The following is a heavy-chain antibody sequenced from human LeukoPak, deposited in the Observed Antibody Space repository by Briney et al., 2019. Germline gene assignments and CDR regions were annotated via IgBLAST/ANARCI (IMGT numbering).Heavy chain of an antibody. J-gene: IGHJ3*02. CDR3: VTLTTAVNEHALDM. CDR1: GFSFSNYW. D-gene: IGHD4-23*01. Sequence: PGGSLRLSCAASGFSFSNYWVHWVRQAPGKGLLWVSRINREGTSADHADSVKGRFSISRDHAKNTVSLQMNSLRAEDTAVYYCVTLTTAVNEHALDMWGQGTMVTVSS. CDR2: INREGTSA. V-gene: IGHV3-74*01.